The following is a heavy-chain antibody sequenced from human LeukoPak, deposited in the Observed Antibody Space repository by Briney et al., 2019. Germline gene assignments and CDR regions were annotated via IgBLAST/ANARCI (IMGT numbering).Heavy chain of an antibody. CDR2: IYSGGST. D-gene: IGHD3-22*01. Sequence: GGSPRLSCAASGFTISSNYMIWVRQAPGKGLEWVSVIYSGGSTYYADSVKGRFTISRDNYKNTLYLQMNCLRAEDTAVYYCARGAPLPYYYDSSGYPEGYFDYWGQGTLVTVSS. CDR3: ARGAPLPYYYDSSGYPEGYFDY. J-gene: IGHJ4*02. V-gene: IGHV3-53*01. CDR1: GFTISSNY.